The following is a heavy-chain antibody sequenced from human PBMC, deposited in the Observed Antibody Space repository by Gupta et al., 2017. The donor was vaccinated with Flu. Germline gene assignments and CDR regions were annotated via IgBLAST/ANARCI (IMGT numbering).Heavy chain of an antibody. J-gene: IGHJ4*02. D-gene: IGHD2-15*01. Sequence: QVQLQQWGAGLLKPSETLSLTCAVYGGSFSGSYWSWIRQSPRKGLEWSGEINHSGSTNYNPSLQSRVTISVDTSKKQFSLKLSSVTAADTAVYYWAGGFRYCSGGSCSLFDYWGQGTLVTVSS. V-gene: IGHV4-34*01. CDR1: GGSFSGSY. CDR3: AGGFRYCSGGSCSLFDY. CDR2: INHSGST.